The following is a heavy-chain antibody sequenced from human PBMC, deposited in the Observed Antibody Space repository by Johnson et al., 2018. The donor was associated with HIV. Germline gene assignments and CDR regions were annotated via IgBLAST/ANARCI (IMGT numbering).Heavy chain of an antibody. CDR2: ISYDGSNK. CDR3: AGDRSSGWYGRVDAFDI. Sequence: QVQLVESGGGVVQPGRSLRLSCAASGFTFSSYAMHWVRQAPGKGLEWVAVISYDGSNKYYADSVKGRFTISRDNSKNTLYLQMNSLRAEDTAVYYCAGDRSSGWYGRVDAFDIWGQGTMVTVSS. D-gene: IGHD6-19*01. V-gene: IGHV3-30-3*01. J-gene: IGHJ3*02. CDR1: GFTFSSYA.